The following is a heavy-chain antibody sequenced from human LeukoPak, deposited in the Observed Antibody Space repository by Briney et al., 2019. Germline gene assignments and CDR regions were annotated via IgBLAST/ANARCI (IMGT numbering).Heavy chain of an antibody. CDR3: ARHFVRSGSYWADY. J-gene: IGHJ4*02. CDR2: IYHSGST. Sequence: PSETLSLTCAVSGYSISSGSYWGWIRQSPGKGLEWIGIIYHSGSTYYNPSLKSRVTISVDTSKNQFSLRVTSVTAADTAVYYCARHFVRSGSYWADYWGQGTLVTVSS. V-gene: IGHV4-38-2*01. CDR1: GYSISSGSY. D-gene: IGHD1-26*01.